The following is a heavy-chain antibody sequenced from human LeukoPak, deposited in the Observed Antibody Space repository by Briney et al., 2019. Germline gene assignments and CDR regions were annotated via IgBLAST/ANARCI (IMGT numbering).Heavy chain of an antibody. D-gene: IGHD4-17*01. CDR2: IRSKAYGGTT. CDR1: GFTFGDYA. V-gene: IGHV3-49*04. CDR3: TRDLTTVTGFGYYGMDV. Sequence: PGGSLRLSCTASGFTFGDYAMSWVRLAPGKGLEWVGFIRSKAYGGTTEYAASVKGRFTISRDDSKSIAYLQMNSLKTEDTAVYYCTRDLTTVTGFGYYGMDVWGQGTTVTVSS. J-gene: IGHJ6*02.